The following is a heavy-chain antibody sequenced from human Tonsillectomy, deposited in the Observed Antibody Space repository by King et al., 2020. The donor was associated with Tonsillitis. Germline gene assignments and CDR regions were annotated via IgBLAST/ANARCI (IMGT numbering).Heavy chain of an antibody. D-gene: IGHD3-10*01. CDR2: IIPIFDTS. V-gene: IGHV1-69*01. Sequence: QLVQSGAEMKKPGSSVKVSCKASGGTFSSYSISWVRQAPGQGLEWMGGIIPIFDTSNYAQKFQGRVTITAAEPTSTAYMGRSGLRSEDTAVYYWARGLITLVRGVLPRSYYYMDVWGKGTTVTVSS. J-gene: IGHJ6*03. CDR3: ARGLITLVRGVLPRSYYYMDV. CDR1: GGTFSSYS.